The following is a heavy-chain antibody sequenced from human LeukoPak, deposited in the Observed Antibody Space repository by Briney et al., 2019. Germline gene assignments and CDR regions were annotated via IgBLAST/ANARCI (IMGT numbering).Heavy chain of an antibody. D-gene: IGHD3-22*01. J-gene: IGHJ4*02. CDR2: IIPIFGTA. CDR1: GGTFSSYA. Sequence: ASVKVSCKASGGTFSSYAISWVRQAPGQGLEWMGGIIPIFGTANYAQKFQGGVTITADESTSTAYMELSSLRSEDTAVYYCAGSVFAYYYDSSGYFTLDYWGQGTLVTVSS. CDR3: AGSVFAYYYDSSGYFTLDY. V-gene: IGHV1-69*13.